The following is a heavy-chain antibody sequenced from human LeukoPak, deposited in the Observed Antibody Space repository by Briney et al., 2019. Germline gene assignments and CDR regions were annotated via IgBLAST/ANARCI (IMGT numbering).Heavy chain of an antibody. CDR3: ARGSAAAGTRYGYYYYMDV. CDR1: GGSFSGYY. J-gene: IGHJ6*03. V-gene: IGHV4-34*01. CDR2: INHSGST. D-gene: IGHD6-13*01. Sequence: PSETLSLTCAVYGGSFSGYYWSWIRQPPGKGLEWIGEINHSGSTNYNPSLKSRVTISVDTSKNQFSLKPSSVTAADTAVYYCARGSAAAGTRYGYYYYMDVWGKGTTVTVSS.